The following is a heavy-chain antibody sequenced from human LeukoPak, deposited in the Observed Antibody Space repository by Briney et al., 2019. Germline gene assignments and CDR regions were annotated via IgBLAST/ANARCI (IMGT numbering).Heavy chain of an antibody. CDR2: ISGGSTST. V-gene: IGHV3-21*01. Sequence: GGSLRLSCAVSGFTFNRYSMNRVRQAPGKGLEWVSVISGGSTSTFYADSVKGRFTISRDNAKNSLYLQMDSLRAEDTAVYYCARNTPSLSTNGMDVWGQGTTVTVSS. CDR3: ARNTPSLSTNGMDV. J-gene: IGHJ6*02. CDR1: GFTFNRYS. D-gene: IGHD3-3*02.